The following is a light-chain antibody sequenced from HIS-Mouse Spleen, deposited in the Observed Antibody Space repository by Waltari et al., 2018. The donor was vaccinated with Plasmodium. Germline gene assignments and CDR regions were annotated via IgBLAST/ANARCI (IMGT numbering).Light chain of an antibody. CDR2: EDS. CDR3: YSTDSSGNHRV. CDR1: ALPKTY. J-gene: IGLJ3*02. V-gene: IGLV3-10*01. Sequence: SYELTQPPSVSVSPGQTARITCSGDALPKTYAYWYQQKSGQAPLLVIYEDSKRPSGITEGFSGSSSGTMATLTISRAQVEDEADYYCYSTDSSGNHRVFGGGTKLTVL.